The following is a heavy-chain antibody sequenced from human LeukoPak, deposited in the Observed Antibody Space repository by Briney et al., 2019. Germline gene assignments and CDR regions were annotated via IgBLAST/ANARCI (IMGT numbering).Heavy chain of an antibody. V-gene: IGHV3-33*01. CDR2: IWYDGSIK. D-gene: IGHD1-26*01. CDR1: GFTFSSSG. Sequence: GGSLRLSCAASGFTFSSSGMHWVRQAPGKGLEWVALIWYDGSIKYYTDSVKGRFTISGDNSKNTLYLQMNSLRAEDTAVYYCARDVGSGNYYRGYFDYWGQGTLVTVSS. J-gene: IGHJ4*02. CDR3: ARDVGSGNYYRGYFDY.